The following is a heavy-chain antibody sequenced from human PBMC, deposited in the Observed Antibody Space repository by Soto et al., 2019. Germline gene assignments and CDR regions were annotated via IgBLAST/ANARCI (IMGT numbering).Heavy chain of an antibody. Sequence: QLQLQESGPGLVKPSETLSLTCTVSGDSVTISDYYWGWIRQPPGKGLEWIGSIHYSGSTYYNPSLKSRATTSGDTSKKQFSLKLTSVTAADSAVYYCAAHDSGGYYAEYWGQGTLVTVSA. D-gene: IGHD3-22*01. V-gene: IGHV4-39*01. J-gene: IGHJ4*02. CDR1: GDSVTISDYY. CDR2: IHYSGST. CDR3: AAHDSGGYYAEY.